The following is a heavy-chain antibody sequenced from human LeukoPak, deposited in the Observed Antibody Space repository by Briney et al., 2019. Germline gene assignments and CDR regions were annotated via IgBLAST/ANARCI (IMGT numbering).Heavy chain of an antibody. J-gene: IGHJ3*02. CDR3: ARVPPGGWWSSGDAFDI. V-gene: IGHV1-2*02. CDR2: INPNSGGT. Sequence: GASVKVSCKASGYTFTGYYMHWVRQTPGQGLEWMGWINPNSGGTNYAQKFQGRVTMTRDTSISTAYMELSRLRSDDTAVYYCARVPPGGWWSSGDAFDIWGQGTMVTVSS. D-gene: IGHD6-19*01. CDR1: GYTFTGYY.